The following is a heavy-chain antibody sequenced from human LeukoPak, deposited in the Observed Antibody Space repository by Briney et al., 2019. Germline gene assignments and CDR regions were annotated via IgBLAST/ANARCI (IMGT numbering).Heavy chain of an antibody. Sequence: SQTLSLTCAIFGDSVSSNSAAWNWIRQSPSRGLEWLGRTYYRSKWYNGYAVSVKSLITISADTSKNQFSLRLNSVTPEDTAVYYCARAIGWIVDWGQGTLVTVS. D-gene: IGHD6-19*01. CDR3: ARAIGWIVD. V-gene: IGHV6-1*01. CDR2: TYYRSKWYN. J-gene: IGHJ1*01. CDR1: GDSVSSNSAA.